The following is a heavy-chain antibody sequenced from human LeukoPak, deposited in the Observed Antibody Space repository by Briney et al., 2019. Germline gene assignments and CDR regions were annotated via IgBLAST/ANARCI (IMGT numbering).Heavy chain of an antibody. CDR1: GFTFSSYA. J-gene: IGHJ6*03. V-gene: IGHV3-30*01. Sequence: PGRSLRLSCAASGFTFSSYAMHWVRQAPGKGLEWVAVISYDGSNKYYADSVKGRFTISRDNSKNTLYLQMNSLRAEDTAVYYCAREREGYDFWSGYYVYYCYYYYMDVWGKGTTVTVSS. D-gene: IGHD3-3*01. CDR2: ISYDGSNK. CDR3: AREREGYDFWSGYYVYYCYYYYMDV.